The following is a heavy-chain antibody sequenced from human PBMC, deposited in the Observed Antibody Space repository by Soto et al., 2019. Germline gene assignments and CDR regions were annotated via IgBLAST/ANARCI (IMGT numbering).Heavy chain of an antibody. V-gene: IGHV3-15*01. Sequence: PGGSLRLSCAASGFTFTNAWMHWVRQAPGKGLEWVGRIKSKTDGGTTDYAAPVKGRFTISRDDSKNTLYLQMNSLKTEDTAVYYCTTAYHYYYYGMDVWGQGTTVTVSS. J-gene: IGHJ6*02. CDR3: TTAYHYYYYGMDV. CDR1: GFTFTNAW. CDR2: IKSKTDGGTT.